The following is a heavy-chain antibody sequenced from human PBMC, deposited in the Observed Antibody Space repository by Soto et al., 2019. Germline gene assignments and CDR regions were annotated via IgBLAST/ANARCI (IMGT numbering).Heavy chain of an antibody. D-gene: IGHD3-16*01. CDR3: VKAPLLGRWSNYYGMDA. CDR1: GVTFSNNA. CDR2: ITSNGRST. J-gene: IGHJ6*02. V-gene: IGHV3-64D*08. Sequence: GGSMRLSCSAFGVTFSNNAMHWVRQAPGKGLEYVSVITSNGRSTYYADSVKGRFTISRDNSMNTLYLQMSSLRAEDTAVYYCVKAPLLGRWSNYYGMDAWGQGTTVTVSS.